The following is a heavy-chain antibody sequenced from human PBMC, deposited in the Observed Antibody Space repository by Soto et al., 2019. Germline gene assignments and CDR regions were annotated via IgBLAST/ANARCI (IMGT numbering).Heavy chain of an antibody. CDR3: AKGSPGVAAAPDY. Sequence: PGGALRLSCAAPGFTFSDFALAWVRQAPGKGLEWVSSASGSGSGTYYADSVKGRFTISRDNSKNTLFLHMTNLRDGDTALYLCAKGSPGVAAAPDYWGQGTLVTVSS. CDR1: GFTFSDFA. V-gene: IGHV3-23*01. CDR2: ASGSGSGT. D-gene: IGHD2-15*01. J-gene: IGHJ4*02.